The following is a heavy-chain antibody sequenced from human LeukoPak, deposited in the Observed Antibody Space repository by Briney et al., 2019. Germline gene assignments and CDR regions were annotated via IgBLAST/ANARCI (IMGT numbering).Heavy chain of an antibody. V-gene: IGHV3-15*01. CDR2: IKSNTDGGTT. Sequence: PGGPLRLSCAASGFTFSNAWMSWVRQAPGKGLEWVGRIKSNTDGGTTDYAAPVKGRFTLSRDDSKNTVYLQMNSLKTEDTAVYYCTTGPVRWRQLLDFWGQGTLVTVSS. CDR3: TTGPVRWRQLLDF. CDR1: GFTFSNAW. J-gene: IGHJ4*02. D-gene: IGHD5-24*01.